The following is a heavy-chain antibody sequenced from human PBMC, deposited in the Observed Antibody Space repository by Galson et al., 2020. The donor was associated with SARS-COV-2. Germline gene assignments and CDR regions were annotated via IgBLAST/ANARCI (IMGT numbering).Heavy chain of an antibody. CDR2: FDPEDGET. J-gene: IGHJ4*02. V-gene: IGHV1-24*01. CDR3: ATDWPVSGSYHVDY. Sequence: ASVKVSCKVSGYTLTELSMHWVRQAPGKGLEWMGGFDPEDGETIYAQKFQGRVTMTEDTSTDTAYMELSSLRSEDTAVYYCATDWPVSGSYHVDYWGQGTLVTVSS. CDR1: GYTLTELS. D-gene: IGHD1-26*01.